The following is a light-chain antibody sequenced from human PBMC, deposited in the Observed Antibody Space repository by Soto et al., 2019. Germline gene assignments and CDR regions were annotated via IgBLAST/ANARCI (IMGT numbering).Light chain of an antibody. CDR3: QQYNNWPPWT. CDR2: GAS. CDR1: QSVSSN. V-gene: IGKV3-15*01. Sequence: EIVMTQSPATLSVSPGERATLSCRASQSVSSNLAWYQQKPGQAPRLLIYGASTRATGIPARFSGSGSGTEFTRTISSLQSEDFAVYKCQQYNNWPPWTFGQGTKVEIK. J-gene: IGKJ1*01.